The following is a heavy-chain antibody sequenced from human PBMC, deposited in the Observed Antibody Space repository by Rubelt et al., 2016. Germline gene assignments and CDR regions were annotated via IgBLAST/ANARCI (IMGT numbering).Heavy chain of an antibody. CDR3: ARHGLWSGNAIGY. CDR2: INHTGST. Sequence: QVQLQQWGAGLLKPSETLSLTCAVSGGSFSAYYWSWIRQPPRKGLEWIGEINHTGSTNYNPSLRGRVTISVDTSKNQFSLKLRSVTAADTAVYYCARHGLWSGNAIGYWGQGTLVTVAS. D-gene: IGHD5-18*01. V-gene: IGHV4-34*01. J-gene: IGHJ4*02. CDR1: GGSFSAYY.